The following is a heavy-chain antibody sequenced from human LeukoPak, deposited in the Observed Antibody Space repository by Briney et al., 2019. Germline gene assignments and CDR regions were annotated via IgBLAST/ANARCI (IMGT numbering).Heavy chain of an antibody. CDR1: GFTFSSYS. CDR3: ARLRTGTTSWWFDP. D-gene: IGHD1-7*01. V-gene: IGHV3-21*01. Sequence: PGGSLRPSCAASGFTFSSYSMSWVRQAPGKGREWVSSISSSSSYIYYADSVKGRFTISRDNAKNSLYLQMNSLRAEDTAVYYCARLRTGTTSWWFDPWGQGTLVTVSS. J-gene: IGHJ5*02. CDR2: ISSSSSYI.